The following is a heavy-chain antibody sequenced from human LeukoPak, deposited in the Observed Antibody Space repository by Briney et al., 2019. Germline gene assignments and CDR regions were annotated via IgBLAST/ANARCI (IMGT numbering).Heavy chain of an antibody. CDR1: GGSVSSGSYY. D-gene: IGHD3-10*01. J-gene: IGHJ4*02. V-gene: IGHV4-61*01. CDR2: IYYSGNT. CDR3: AREGLATMIRGVIPY. Sequence: SETLSLTCTVSGGSVSSGSYYWSWIRQPPGKGLEWIGYIYYSGNTNYNPSLKSRVTIPVDTSKNQFSLKLSSVTAADTAVYYCAREGLATMIRGVIPYWGQGTLVTVSS.